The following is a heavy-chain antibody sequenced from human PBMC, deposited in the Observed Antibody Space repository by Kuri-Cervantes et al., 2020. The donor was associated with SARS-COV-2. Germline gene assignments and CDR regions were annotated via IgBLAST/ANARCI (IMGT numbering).Heavy chain of an antibody. CDR1: GFTFSRYG. J-gene: IGHJ2*01. CDR2: IRYDGSNK. V-gene: IGHV3-30*02. CDR3: ARDGGYCTLTTCYSSWYFDL. D-gene: IGHD2-2*01. Sequence: GGSLRLPCAAPGFTFSRYGMHWVRQAPGKGLEWVAFIRYDGSNKYYADSVKGRFTISRDNSKNTLYLQMNSLRAEDTAVYYCARDGGYCTLTTCYSSWYFDLWGRGTLVTVSS.